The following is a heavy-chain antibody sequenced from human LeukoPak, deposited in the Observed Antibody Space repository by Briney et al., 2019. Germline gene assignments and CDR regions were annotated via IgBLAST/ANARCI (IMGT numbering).Heavy chain of an antibody. CDR1: GFTFSNYG. CDR3: AKVQSAVITDAFDI. D-gene: IGHD3-22*01. V-gene: IGHV3-23*01. CDR2: ISGSGGRT. J-gene: IGHJ3*02. Sequence: GGSLRLSCAASGFTFSNYGMSWVRQSPGKGLEWVSAISGSGGRTDYADSVKGRFTISRDNSKNTVHLQMNSLRADDTAVYYCAKVQSAVITDAFDIWGQGTLVTVSS.